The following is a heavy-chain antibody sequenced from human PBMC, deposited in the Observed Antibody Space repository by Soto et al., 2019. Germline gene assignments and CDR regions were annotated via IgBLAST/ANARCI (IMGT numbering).Heavy chain of an antibody. D-gene: IGHD2-2*01. J-gene: IGHJ5*02. CDR3: ARGRGRLKGPAANWVPNYWFDP. CDR1: GYTFTSYD. Sequence: QVQLVQSGAEVKKPGASVKVSCKASGYTFTSYDINWVRQATGQGLEWMGWMNPNSGNTGYAQKFQGRVTMARNTPISTAYMELSSLRSEDTAVYYCARGRGRLKGPAANWVPNYWFDPWGQGTLVTVSS. CDR2: MNPNSGNT. V-gene: IGHV1-8*01.